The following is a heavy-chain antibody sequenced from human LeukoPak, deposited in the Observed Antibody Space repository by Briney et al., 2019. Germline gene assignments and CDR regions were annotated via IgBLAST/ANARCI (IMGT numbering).Heavy chain of an antibody. Sequence: ASVRVSCKASGYTFTGYFLHWVRQAPGQGLEWMGWINPNSGGTNYAQKFQGRVTMTRDTSISTAYVELSSLRSDDTAVYYCASWHYYGSGSPFDYWGQGTLVTVSS. CDR1: GYTFTGYF. CDR3: ASWHYYGSGSPFDY. D-gene: IGHD3-10*01. J-gene: IGHJ4*02. V-gene: IGHV1-2*02. CDR2: INPNSGGT.